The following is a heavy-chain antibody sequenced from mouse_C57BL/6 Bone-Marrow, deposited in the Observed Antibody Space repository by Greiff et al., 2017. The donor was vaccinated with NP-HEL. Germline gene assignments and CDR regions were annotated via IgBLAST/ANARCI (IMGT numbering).Heavy chain of an antibody. D-gene: IGHD1-1*01. CDR2: IYPGSGSP. CDR3: ARKGSSPSF. CDR1: GYTFTSYW. V-gene: IGHV1-55*01. Sequence: QVQLQQSGAELVKPGASVKMSCKASGYTFTSYWITWVKQRPGQGLEWIGDIYPGSGSPNYHEKFKSKATLTVDTSSSTAYMQLSSLTSEDYAVYYCARKGSSPSFWGQGTLVTVSA. J-gene: IGHJ3*01.